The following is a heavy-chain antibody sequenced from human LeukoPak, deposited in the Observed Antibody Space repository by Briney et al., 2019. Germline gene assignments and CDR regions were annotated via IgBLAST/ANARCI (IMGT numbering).Heavy chain of an antibody. V-gene: IGHV4-39*07. D-gene: IGHD6-13*01. CDR1: GGSISSSSYY. CDR3: ARVQQQLSD. Sequence: SSETLSLTCTVSGGSISSSSYYWGWIRQPPGKGLEWIGSIYYSGSTYYNPSLKSRVTISVDTSKNQFSLKLSSVTAADTAVYYCARVQQQLSDWGQGTLVTVSS. CDR2: IYYSGST. J-gene: IGHJ4*02.